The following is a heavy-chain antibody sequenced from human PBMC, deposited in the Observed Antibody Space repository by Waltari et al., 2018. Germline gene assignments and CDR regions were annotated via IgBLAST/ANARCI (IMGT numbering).Heavy chain of an antibody. V-gene: IGHV3-74*01. CDR2: INSDGSGT. Sequence: EVELVESGGGLVQPGGSLSLSCAASGFTFTTYWMHWVRQAPGKGLVWVSRINSDGSGTSYADSVQGRYTISRDNAKNTVFLQMNSLRVEDTAVYYCVRRLDKRRGFDYWGQGTLVTVSS. CDR1: GFTFTTYW. J-gene: IGHJ4*02. D-gene: IGHD3-16*01. CDR3: VRRLDKRRGFDY.